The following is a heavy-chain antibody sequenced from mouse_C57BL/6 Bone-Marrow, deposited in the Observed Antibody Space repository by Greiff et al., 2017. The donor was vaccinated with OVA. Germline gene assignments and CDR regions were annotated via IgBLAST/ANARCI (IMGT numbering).Heavy chain of an antibody. D-gene: IGHD1-1*01. CDR2: INPGSGGT. J-gene: IGHJ3*01. CDR3: ARQASSPWFAY. CDR1: GYAFTNYL. V-gene: IGHV1-54*01. Sequence: QVQLQQSGAELVRPGTSVKVSCKASGYAFTNYLIEWVKQRPGQGLEWIGVINPGSGGTNYNEKFKGKATLTADKSSSTAYMQLSSLTSEDSAVYFCARQASSPWFAYWGQGTLVTVSA.